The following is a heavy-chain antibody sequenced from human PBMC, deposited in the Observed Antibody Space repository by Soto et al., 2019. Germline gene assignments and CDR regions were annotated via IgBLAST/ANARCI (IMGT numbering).Heavy chain of an antibody. V-gene: IGHV1-69*12. D-gene: IGHD6-6*01. CDR2: IIAIFGTA. Sequence: QIQLVQSGAEVKKPGSSVKVSCKASGGTFSSYAISWVRQAPGQGLEWMGGIIAIFGTADYAQKFQGRVTITADESKSTAYMELSSLRSEDTAVYYCAKPQSIQDYYYGMDVWGQGTTVTVSS. J-gene: IGHJ6*02. CDR3: AKPQSIQDYYYGMDV. CDR1: GGTFSSYA.